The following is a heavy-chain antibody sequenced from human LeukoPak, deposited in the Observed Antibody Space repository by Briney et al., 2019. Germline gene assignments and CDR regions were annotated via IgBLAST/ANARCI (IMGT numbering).Heavy chain of an antibody. Sequence: SVKVSCKASGGTFSSYSISWVRQAPGQGLEWVGGIIPIFGTANYAQKFQGRVTITTDAYTSTAYMELSSLRSEDTAVYYCARAVLCSGGSCYSGLGYYFDYWGQGTLVTVSS. CDR1: GGTFSSYS. J-gene: IGHJ4*02. CDR2: IIPIFGTA. D-gene: IGHD2-15*01. CDR3: ARAVLCSGGSCYSGLGYYFDY. V-gene: IGHV1-69*05.